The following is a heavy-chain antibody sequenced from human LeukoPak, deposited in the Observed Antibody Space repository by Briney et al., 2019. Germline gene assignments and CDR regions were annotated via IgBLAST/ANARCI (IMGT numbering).Heavy chain of an antibody. V-gene: IGHV3-20*04. CDR1: GFTFDDYG. Sequence: PGGSLRLSCAASGFTFDDYGMSWVRQAPGKGLEWVSGINWNGGSTGYADSVKGRFTISRDNAKNSLYLQMNSLRAEDTALYYCARDQNYYGSGRYYRDFDHWGQGTLVTVSS. J-gene: IGHJ4*02. CDR2: INWNGGST. D-gene: IGHD3-10*01. CDR3: ARDQNYYGSGRYYRDFDH.